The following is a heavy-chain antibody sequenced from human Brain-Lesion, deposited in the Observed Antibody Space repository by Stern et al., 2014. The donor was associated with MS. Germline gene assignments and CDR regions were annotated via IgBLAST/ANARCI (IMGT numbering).Heavy chain of an antibody. D-gene: IGHD1-26*01. CDR3: ATLSPGAGGNYYRHFDY. CDR2: FDPEDGET. J-gene: IGHJ4*02. CDR1: GYTLTELS. Sequence: VQLLESGAEVKKPGASVKVSCKVSGYTLTELSMHWVRQAPRKGLEWMGGFDPEDGETIYAQKFQGRVTMNQDTSKDPAYMEISSLRSEDTAVYYCATLSPGAGGNYYRHFDYWGQGTLVTVSS. V-gene: IGHV1-24*01.